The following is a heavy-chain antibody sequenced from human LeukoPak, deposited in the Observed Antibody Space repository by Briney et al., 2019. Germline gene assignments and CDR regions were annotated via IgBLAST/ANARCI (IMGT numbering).Heavy chain of an antibody. V-gene: IGHV3-23*01. J-gene: IGHJ5*02. Sequence: GGSLRLSCAASGFTFSSYAMSWVRQAPGKGLEWVSGIRGSGTTTYYADSVKGRFTISRDNSKNTLYLQMNSLRAEDTAVYYCAKGEYNWNYENWFDPWGQGTLVTVSP. CDR2: IRGSGTTT. CDR3: AKGEYNWNYENWFDP. CDR1: GFTFSSYA. D-gene: IGHD1-7*01.